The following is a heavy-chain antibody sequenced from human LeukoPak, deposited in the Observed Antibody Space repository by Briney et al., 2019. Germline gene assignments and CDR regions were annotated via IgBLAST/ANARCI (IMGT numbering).Heavy chain of an antibody. CDR1: GYTFTGYY. Sequence: ASVKVSFKASGYTFTGYYMHWVRQAPGQGLEWMGWINPNSGGTNYAQKFQGRVTMTRDTSISTAYMELSRLRSDDTAVYYCARGGSSPLYYYYGMDVWGQGTTVTVSS. CDR2: INPNSGGT. CDR3: ARGGSSPLYYYYGMDV. V-gene: IGHV1-2*02. D-gene: IGHD6-6*01. J-gene: IGHJ6*02.